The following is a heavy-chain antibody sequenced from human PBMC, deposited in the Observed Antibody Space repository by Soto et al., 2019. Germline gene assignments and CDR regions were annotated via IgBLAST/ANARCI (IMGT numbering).Heavy chain of an antibody. CDR2: IYYSGST. D-gene: IGHD3-22*01. J-gene: IGHJ4*02. V-gene: IGHV4-30-4*01. CDR1: GGSISSGDYY. CDR3: ARGFHDSSGYYYEYYFDY. Sequence: QVQLQESGPGLVKPSQTLSLTCTVSGGSISSGDYYWSWIRQPPGKGLEWIGYIYYSGSTYYNPSLKSRVTISVDTSKNQVSLKLSSVTAADTAVYYCARGFHDSSGYYYEYYFDYWGQGTLVTVSS.